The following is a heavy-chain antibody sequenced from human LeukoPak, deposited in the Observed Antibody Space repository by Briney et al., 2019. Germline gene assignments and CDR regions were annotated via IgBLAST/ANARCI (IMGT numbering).Heavy chain of an antibody. CDR1: GFAFSGSA. V-gene: IGHV3-73*01. Sequence: GGSLKLSCAASGFAFSGSAMHWVRQASGKGLEWVGRIRNKANSYATAYTASVKGRFTISRDDSKNTAYLQMNSLKTEDTAVYYCTRYSSSDNWFDPWGQGTLVTVSS. J-gene: IGHJ5*02. D-gene: IGHD6-6*01. CDR2: IRNKANSYAT. CDR3: TRYSSSDNWFDP.